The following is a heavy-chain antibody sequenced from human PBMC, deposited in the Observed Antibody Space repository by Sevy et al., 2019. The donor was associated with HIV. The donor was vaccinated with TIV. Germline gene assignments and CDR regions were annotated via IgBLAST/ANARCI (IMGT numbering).Heavy chain of an antibody. CDR3: ARGGYPRPFDY. CDR2: ISSRSGTI. D-gene: IGHD1-1*01. CDR1: GITLSNYG. V-gene: IGHV3-48*01. Sequence: GGSLRLSCAASGITLSNYGVNWVRQAPGKGLEWVSYISSRSGTIYYADSVKGRFTISRENAKNTRSLQMNSLRAEDTAVYYCARGGYPRPFDYWGQGTLVTVSS. J-gene: IGHJ4*02.